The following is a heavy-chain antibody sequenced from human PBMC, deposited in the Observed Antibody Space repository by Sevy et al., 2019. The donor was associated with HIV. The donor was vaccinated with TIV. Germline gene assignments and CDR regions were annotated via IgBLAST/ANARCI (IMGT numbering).Heavy chain of an antibody. Sequence: GGSLRLSCAASGFTFSSYGMHWVGQTPTKGLEWVAVIRYDGSNKNYEDSMKGRFTISKDNSKNMLDLQMNSLRPEDTAVYYCARGKAALPGYYYGMDVWGQGTTVTVSS. CDR3: ARGKAALPGYYYGMDV. CDR2: IRYDGSNK. D-gene: IGHD6-6*01. CDR1: GFTFSSYG. J-gene: IGHJ6*02. V-gene: IGHV3-30*02.